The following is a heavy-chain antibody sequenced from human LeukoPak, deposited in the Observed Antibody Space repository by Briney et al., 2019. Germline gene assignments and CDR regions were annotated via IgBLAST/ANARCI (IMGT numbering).Heavy chain of an antibody. CDR3: ARTRSNSYASGSYSYHFDC. CDR2: ISSSGRNT. V-gene: IGHV3-23*01. J-gene: IGHJ4*02. CDR1: GFTFRSYA. Sequence: GGSLRLSCSASGFTFRSYAMAWVRQAPGTGLGWVSAISSSGRNTYYADSVKGRFTISRDNSKNALYLEMNSLRAEDTAVYYCARTRSNSYASGSYSYHFDCWGQGALVTVSS. D-gene: IGHD3-10*01.